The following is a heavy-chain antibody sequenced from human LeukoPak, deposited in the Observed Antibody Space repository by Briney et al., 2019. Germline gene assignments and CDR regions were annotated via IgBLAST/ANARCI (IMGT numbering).Heavy chain of an antibody. CDR1: GFTFSSYE. CDR2: ISSSGSTI. CDR3: AREETNGDFDY. V-gene: IGHV3-48*03. D-gene: IGHD4-17*01. J-gene: IGHJ4*02. Sequence: GGSLRLSCAASGFTFSSYEMNWVRQAPGKGLERVSYISSSGSTIYYADSVKGRFTISRDNAKNSLYLQMNSLRAEDTAVYYCAREETNGDFDYWGQGTLVTVSS.